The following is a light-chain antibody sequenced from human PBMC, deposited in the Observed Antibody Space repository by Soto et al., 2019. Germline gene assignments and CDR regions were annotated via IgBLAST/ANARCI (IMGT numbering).Light chain of an antibody. V-gene: IGKV1-39*01. CDR1: QSVSNY. CDR3: QQSYTTPLT. CDR2: FAS. Sequence: IQMTQSPTSLSASVGDRVTITCLSSQSVSNYLNWYQQKVGKAPQLLIYFASTLQKGVPSRFSGSGSGTDFTLTISSLQPEDFATYFCQQSYTTPLTFGGGTKVDIK. J-gene: IGKJ4*01.